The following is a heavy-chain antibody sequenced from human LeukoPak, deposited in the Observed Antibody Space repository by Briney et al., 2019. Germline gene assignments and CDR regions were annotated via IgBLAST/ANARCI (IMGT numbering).Heavy chain of an antibody. V-gene: IGHV3-64*01. D-gene: IGHD3-22*01. CDR3: ARGSEDYDSSGYYYDLGDY. J-gene: IGHJ4*02. Sequence: GGSLRLSCAASGFTFSSYAMHWVRQAPGKGLEYVSAISSNGGSTYYANSVKGRFTISRDNSKNKQYLQMNSLRAEDTAVYYCARGSEDYDSSGYYYDLGDYWGQGTLVTVSS. CDR2: ISSNGGST. CDR1: GFTFSSYA.